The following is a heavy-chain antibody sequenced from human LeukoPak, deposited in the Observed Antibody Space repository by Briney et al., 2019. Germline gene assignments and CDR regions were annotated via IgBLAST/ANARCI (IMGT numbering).Heavy chain of an antibody. CDR1: GYTLTELS. J-gene: IGHJ5*02. D-gene: IGHD3-22*01. Sequence: ASVKVSCKVSGYTLTELSMHWVRQAPGRGLEWMGGFDPEDGETIYAQKFQGRVTMTEDTSTDTAYMELSSLRSEDTAVYYCATILYDSNYWFDPWGQGTLVTVSS. CDR3: ATILYDSNYWFDP. CDR2: FDPEDGET. V-gene: IGHV1-24*01.